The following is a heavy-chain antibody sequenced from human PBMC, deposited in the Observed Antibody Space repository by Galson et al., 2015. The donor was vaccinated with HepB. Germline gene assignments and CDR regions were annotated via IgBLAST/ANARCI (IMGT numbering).Heavy chain of an antibody. D-gene: IGHD3-10*01. CDR3: ARDRGGYGSGSYYPPDY. CDR1: GYTFTSYY. CDR2: INPSGGST. J-gene: IGHJ4*02. Sequence: SVKVSCKASGYTFTSYYMHWVRQAPGQGLEWMGIINPSGGSTSYAQKFQGRVTMTRDTSTSTVYMELSSLRSEDTAVYYCARDRGGYGSGSYYPPDYWGQGTLVTVSS. V-gene: IGHV1-46*01.